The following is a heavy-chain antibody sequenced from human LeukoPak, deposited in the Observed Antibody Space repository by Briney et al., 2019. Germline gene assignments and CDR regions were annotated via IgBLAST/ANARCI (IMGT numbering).Heavy chain of an antibody. CDR3: ATSSYYYDSSGYELDY. D-gene: IGHD3-22*01. Sequence: SQTLSLTCTVSGGSISSGGYYWSWIRQHPGKGLEWIGYIYYSGGTYYNPSLKSRVTISVDTSKNQFSLKLSSVTAADTAVYYCATSSYYYDSSGYELDYWGQGTLVTVSS. CDR1: GGSISSGGYY. CDR2: IYYSGGT. J-gene: IGHJ4*02. V-gene: IGHV4-31*03.